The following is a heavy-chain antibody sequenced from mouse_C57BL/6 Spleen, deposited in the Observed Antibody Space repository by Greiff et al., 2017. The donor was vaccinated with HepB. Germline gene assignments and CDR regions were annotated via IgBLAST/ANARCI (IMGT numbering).Heavy chain of an antibody. Sequence: QVQLQQSGAELVRPGASVTLSCKASGYTFTDYEMHWVKQTPVHGLEWIGAIDPETGGTAYNQKFKGKAILTADKSSSTAYMELRSLTSAESAVYYCTRRALFYYGSSHWYFDVWGTGTTVTVSS. CDR3: TRRALFYYGSSHWYFDV. D-gene: IGHD1-1*01. J-gene: IGHJ1*03. CDR2: IDPETGGT. V-gene: IGHV1-15*01. CDR1: GYTFTDYE.